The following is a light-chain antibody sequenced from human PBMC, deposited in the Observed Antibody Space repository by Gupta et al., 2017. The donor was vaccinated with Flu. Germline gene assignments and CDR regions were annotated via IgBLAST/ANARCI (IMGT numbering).Light chain of an antibody. V-gene: IGLV1-44*01. Sequence: QPVLTQPPSASGAAGQRVTIPCSGSSANIGSNSVNWYQQLPGTAPKLLMYSNNQRPSGVPDRFSGSKFGTSGSLAISGLQSEDEAAYYCAAWDDSLGGPVFGGGTKLTVL. CDR2: SNN. J-gene: IGLJ3*02. CDR1: SANIGSNS. CDR3: AAWDDSLGGPV.